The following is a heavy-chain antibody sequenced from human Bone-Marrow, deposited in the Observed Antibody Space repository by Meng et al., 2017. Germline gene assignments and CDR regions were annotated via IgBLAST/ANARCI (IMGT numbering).Heavy chain of an antibody. CDR3: AREREAQYYYDSSDRRFDY. Sequence: LVQLGAEVKKPGSSVKVSCKASGYTFTSYYMHWGRQAPGQGLEWMGIINPSGGSTSYAQKFQGRVTMTRDTSTSTVYMELSSLRSEDTAVYYCAREREAQYYYDSSDRRFDYWGQGTLVTVSS. CDR1: GYTFTSYY. CDR2: INPSGGST. D-gene: IGHD3-22*01. V-gene: IGHV1-46*01. J-gene: IGHJ4*02.